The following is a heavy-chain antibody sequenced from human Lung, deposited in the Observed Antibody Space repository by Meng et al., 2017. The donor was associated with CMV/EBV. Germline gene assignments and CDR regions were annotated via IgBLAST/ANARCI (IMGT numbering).Heavy chain of an antibody. J-gene: IGHJ4*01. V-gene: IGHV3-7*01. CDR2: INQDGGEK. Sequence: SCEASGFTFTKYWVTWVRQAPGKGLAWVAIINQDGGEKYYVDSVKGRFTISRDNAKNSVHLQMNSLRDEDSAVYYCARDLKSDAGLAYWGHGTQVTCAS. CDR1: GFTFTKYW. CDR3: ARDLKSDAGLAY.